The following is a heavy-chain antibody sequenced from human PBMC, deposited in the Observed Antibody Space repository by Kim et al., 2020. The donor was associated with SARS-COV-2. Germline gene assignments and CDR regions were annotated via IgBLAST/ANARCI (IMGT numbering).Heavy chain of an antibody. CDR1: GFTFSSYA. D-gene: IGHD3-10*02. CDR2: ISYDGSNK. Sequence: GGSLRLSCAASGFTFSSYAMHWVRQAPGKGLEWVAVISYDGSNKYYVDSVKGRFTISRDNSKNTLYLQMNSLRAEDTAVYYCARGAMFRELSIQRDRALRPAGNWFDPWGQGTLVTVSS. V-gene: IGHV3-30*04. J-gene: IGHJ5*02. CDR3: ARGAMFRELSIQRDRALRPAGNWFDP.